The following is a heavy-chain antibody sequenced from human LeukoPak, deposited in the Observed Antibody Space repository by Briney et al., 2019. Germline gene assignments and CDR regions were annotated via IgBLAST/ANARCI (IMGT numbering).Heavy chain of an antibody. J-gene: IGHJ5*02. Sequence: SAKVSCKASRVTLSTYAISWVRQAPGQGLEWMGGIIPIFGTANYAQKFQGRVTITADESTSTAYMELSSLRSEDTAVYYCARDEGPMGMTTYFDPWGQGTLVTVSS. D-gene: IGHD4-17*01. CDR3: ARDEGPMGMTTYFDP. CDR2: IIPIFGTA. V-gene: IGHV1-69*13. CDR1: RVTLSTYA.